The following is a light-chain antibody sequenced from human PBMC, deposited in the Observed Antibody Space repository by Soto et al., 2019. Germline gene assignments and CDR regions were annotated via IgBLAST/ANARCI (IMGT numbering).Light chain of an antibody. CDR2: TAS. J-gene: IGKJ1*01. Sequence: AIQMTQSPSSLSASVGDRVTITCRASQGIRNDLGWFQQKPGQAPKLLIYTASSLQSGVPSRFSGSESGTDFTLTISSLQPEDFATYYCLQYFSYPSTFGQGTKVEIK. CDR1: QGIRND. V-gene: IGKV1-6*01. CDR3: LQYFSYPST.